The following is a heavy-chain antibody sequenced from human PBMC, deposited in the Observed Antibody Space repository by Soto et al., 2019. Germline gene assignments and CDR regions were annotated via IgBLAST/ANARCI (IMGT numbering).Heavy chain of an antibody. V-gene: IGHV6-1*01. CDR1: GDSVSSNSAA. CDR2: TYYRSKWYN. CDR3: ARGAYCSGGSCYWWFDP. J-gene: IGHJ5*02. Sequence: SQTLSLTCAISGDSVSSNSAAWNWIRQSPSRGLEWLGRTYYRSKWYNDYVVSVKSRITINPDTSKNQFSLQLNSVTPEDTAVYYCARGAYCSGGSCYWWFDPWGQGTLVTVSS. D-gene: IGHD2-15*01.